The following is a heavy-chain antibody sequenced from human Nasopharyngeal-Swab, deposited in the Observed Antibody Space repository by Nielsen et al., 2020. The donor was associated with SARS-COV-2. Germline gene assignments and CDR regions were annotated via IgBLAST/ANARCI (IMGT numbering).Heavy chain of an antibody. Sequence: GGSLRLSCAASGFTFSSSPLTWVRQAPGKGLEWVSTISGSAYSTYYSDSVKGRFTISRDNSKNTLYLQMNSLRAEDTAVYYCAKVQTPVDYGGNYYYYGMDVWGQGTTVTVSS. CDR3: AKVQTPVDYGGNYYYYGMDV. V-gene: IGHV3-23*01. CDR1: GFTFSSSP. J-gene: IGHJ6*02. D-gene: IGHD4-23*01. CDR2: ISGSAYST.